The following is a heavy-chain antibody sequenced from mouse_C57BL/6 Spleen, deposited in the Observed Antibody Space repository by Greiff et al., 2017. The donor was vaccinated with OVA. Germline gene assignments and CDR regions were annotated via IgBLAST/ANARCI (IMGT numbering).Heavy chain of an antibody. V-gene: IGHV1-78*01. CDR1: GYTFTDHT. CDR3: ARWGYGRKSAMDY. CDR2: IYRRVGST. D-gene: IGHD1-1*01. Sequence: VQLQQSDAELVKPGASVKISCTVSGYTFTDHTIHWMQQRPEQGLEWIGYIYRRVGSTKYNEKIKGKATLTADKSTSTAYMQHNSLTSEDAAVYFCARWGYGRKSAMDYWGQGTSVTVSS. J-gene: IGHJ4*01.